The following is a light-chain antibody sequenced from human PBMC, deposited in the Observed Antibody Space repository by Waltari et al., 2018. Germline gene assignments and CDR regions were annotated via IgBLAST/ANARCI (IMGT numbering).Light chain of an antibody. CDR3: QQFNTYPLT. J-gene: IGKJ5*01. V-gene: IGKV1-9*01. CDR2: AAF. CDR1: QGISSY. Sequence: IQLTQSPSSQSASVGDRVTITCRASQGISSYLAWYQQKPGKAPNLLIYAAFTLQSGVPSRFSGSGSGTDFTLTISSLQPEDFATYYCQQFNTYPLTFGQGTRLEIK.